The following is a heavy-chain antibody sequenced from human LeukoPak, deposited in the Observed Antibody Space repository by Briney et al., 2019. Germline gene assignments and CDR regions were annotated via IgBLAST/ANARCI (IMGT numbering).Heavy chain of an antibody. D-gene: IGHD6-6*01. CDR3: AREYSSSSAAFDI. V-gene: IGHV1-69*13. J-gene: IGHJ3*02. Sequence: SVKVSCKASGDTFSSYAISWVRQAPGQGLEWMGGIIPIFGTANYAQKFQGRVTITADESTSTAYMELSSLRSEDTAVYYCAREYSSSSAAFDIWGQGAMVTVSS. CDR2: IIPIFGTA. CDR1: GDTFSSYA.